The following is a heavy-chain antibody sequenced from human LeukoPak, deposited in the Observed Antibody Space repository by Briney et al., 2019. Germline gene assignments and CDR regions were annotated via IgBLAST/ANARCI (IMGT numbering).Heavy chain of an antibody. CDR3: AGDYGDYYFDY. CDR2: IYYSGST. Sequence: SETLSLTCTVSGGSINSTSNYWGWIRQPPGKGLEWIGSIYYSGSTSYNPSLKSRVTISVDTSKNQFSLKLSSVTAADTAVYFRAGDYGDYYFDYWGQGTLVTVSS. CDR1: GGSINSTSNY. D-gene: IGHD4-17*01. J-gene: IGHJ4*02. V-gene: IGHV4-39*07.